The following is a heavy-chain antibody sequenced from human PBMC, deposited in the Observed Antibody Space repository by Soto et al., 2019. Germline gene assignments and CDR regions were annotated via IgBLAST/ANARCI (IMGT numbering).Heavy chain of an antibody. CDR1: RFTFGTYA. CDR3: ARADCGGQCACDY. CDR2: IWYDGRIE. Sequence: GGSLRLCCAASRFTFGTYAMHWVRQAPGKGLEWVAGIWYDGRIENYAESVKGRFSISRDNSKNTVSLHMNSLRVEDTAIYYCARADCGGQCACDYWGRGTLVTVSS. D-gene: IGHD2-21*01. J-gene: IGHJ4*02. V-gene: IGHV3-33*01.